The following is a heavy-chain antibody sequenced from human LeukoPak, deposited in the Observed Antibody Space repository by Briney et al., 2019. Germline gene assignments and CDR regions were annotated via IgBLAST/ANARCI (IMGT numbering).Heavy chain of an antibody. CDR2: IYPGDSDT. V-gene: IGHV5-51*01. J-gene: IGHJ3*02. CDR1: GYSFTSYW. CDR3: ASRGRDGYNYGDAFDI. Sequence: GESLKISCKGSGYSFTSYWIGWVRQMPGKGLEWMGIIYPGDSDTRYSPSFQGQVTISADKSISTAYLQWSSLKASDTAVYYCASRGRDGYNYGDAFDIWGQGAMVTVSS. D-gene: IGHD5-24*01.